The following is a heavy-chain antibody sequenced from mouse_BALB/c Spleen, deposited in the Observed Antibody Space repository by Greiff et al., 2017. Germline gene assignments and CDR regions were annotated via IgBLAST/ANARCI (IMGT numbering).Heavy chain of an antibody. J-gene: IGHJ2*01. Sequence: EVKLEKSGGGLVQPGGSRKLSCAASGFTFSSFGMHWVRQAPEKGLEWVAYISSGSSTIYYADTVKGRFTISRDNPKNTLFLQMTSLRSEDTAMYYCARDYGNLYFDYWGQGTTLTVSS. CDR1: GFTFSSFG. CDR3: ARDYGNLYFDY. D-gene: IGHD2-1*01. V-gene: IGHV5-17*02. CDR2: ISSGSSTI.